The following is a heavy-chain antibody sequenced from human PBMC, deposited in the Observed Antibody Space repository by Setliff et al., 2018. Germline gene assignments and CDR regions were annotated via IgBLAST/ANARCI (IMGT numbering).Heavy chain of an antibody. D-gene: IGHD6-19*01. CDR3: ATRGSTGWYHDY. Sequence: PGGSLRLSCAASGFTLSNAWVNWVRQAPGKGLEWVGRVKSKTDGGSTDYAAPVKDKFTISRDDSKNTLYLQMNSLRTEDTAVYYCATRGSTGWYHDYWGQGTLVTVSS. CDR2: VKSKTDGGST. V-gene: IGHV3-15*07. J-gene: IGHJ4*02. CDR1: GFTLSNAW.